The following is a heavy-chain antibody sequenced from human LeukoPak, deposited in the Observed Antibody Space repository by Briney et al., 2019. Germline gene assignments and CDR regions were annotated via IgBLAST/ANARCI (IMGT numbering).Heavy chain of an antibody. D-gene: IGHD6-13*01. Sequence: SETLSLTCTVSGYSISRGYYWGWIRQPPGKGLEWIGSIYHVGSTYYTPSLKSRVTISVDTSKNQFSLKLSSVTAADTAVYYCARADIAAAGRFDYWGQGTLVTVSS. CDR2: IYHVGST. V-gene: IGHV4-38-2*02. CDR3: ARADIAAAGRFDY. CDR1: GYSISRGYY. J-gene: IGHJ4*02.